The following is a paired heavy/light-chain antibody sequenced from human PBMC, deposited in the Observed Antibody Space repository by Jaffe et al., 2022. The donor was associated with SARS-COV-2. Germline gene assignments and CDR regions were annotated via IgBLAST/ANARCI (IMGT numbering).Light chain of an antibody. CDR3: SSYTNSGTRV. Sequence: QSALTQPASVSGSPGQSITISCTGTSSDVGAYNYVSWYQQHPGRAPKFLIYAVSNRPSGVSNRFSGSKSGNTASLTISGLQADDEADYYCSSYTNSGTRVFGGGTKLTVL. J-gene: IGLJ3*02. CDR1: SSDVGAYNY. V-gene: IGLV2-14*01. CDR2: AVS.
Heavy chain of an antibody. CDR3: AKDFWWLVDY. CDR2: ISSDESTE. Sequence: QVQLLESGGGVVQPGRSLRLSCAASGFTFSSSSMHWVRQAPGQGLEWVAFISSDESTEFYADSVKGRFTISRDNSKDTLYLQMNSLRTEDTAIYYCAKDFWWLVDYWGQGTLVTVSS. V-gene: IGHV3-30-3*01. D-gene: IGHD6-19*01. CDR1: GFTFSSSS. J-gene: IGHJ4*02.